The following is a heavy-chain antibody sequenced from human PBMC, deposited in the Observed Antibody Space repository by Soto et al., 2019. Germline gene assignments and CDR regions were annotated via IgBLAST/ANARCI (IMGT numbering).Heavy chain of an antibody. J-gene: IGHJ4*02. Sequence: SETLSLTCTVSGGSISSGGHYWSWIRQHPGKGLEWIGYIYHSGSTYYNPSLKSRVTISVDTSEKQFSLQLSSVTAADTAVYYCARVVYSGNFFDYWGQGTPVTVS. D-gene: IGHD6-13*01. CDR1: GGSISSGGHY. V-gene: IGHV4-31*03. CDR2: IYHSGST. CDR3: ARVVYSGNFFDY.